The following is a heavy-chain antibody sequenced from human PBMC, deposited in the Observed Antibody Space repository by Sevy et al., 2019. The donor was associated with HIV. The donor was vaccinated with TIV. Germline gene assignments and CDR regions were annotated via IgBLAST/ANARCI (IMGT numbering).Heavy chain of an antibody. Sequence: GGSLRLSCAASGFAFYDYSMSWIRQAPGKELEWAATLSFGCGKINYADSVKRRFTISRDNSKNSFYLQMDNLRVEDTALYYCAREGCTRPHDYWGQGTRVTVSS. CDR2: LSFGCGKI. J-gene: IGHJ4*02. V-gene: IGHV3-23*01. D-gene: IGHD2-8*01. CDR3: AREGCTRPHDY. CDR1: GFAFYDYS.